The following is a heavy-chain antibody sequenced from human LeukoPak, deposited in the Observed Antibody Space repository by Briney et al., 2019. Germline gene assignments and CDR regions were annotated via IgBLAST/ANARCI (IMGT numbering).Heavy chain of an antibody. CDR2: IYPGDSDT. CDR3: ARQEDYYDSSGYYSHFDY. Sequence: GESLKISCKGSGYSFTSYWIGWVRQMPGKGLAWMGIIYPGDSDTRYSPSFQGQVTISADKSISTAYLQWSSLKASDTAMYYCARQEDYYDSSGYYSHFDYWGQGTLVTVSS. J-gene: IGHJ4*02. CDR1: GYSFTSYW. D-gene: IGHD3-22*01. V-gene: IGHV5-51*01.